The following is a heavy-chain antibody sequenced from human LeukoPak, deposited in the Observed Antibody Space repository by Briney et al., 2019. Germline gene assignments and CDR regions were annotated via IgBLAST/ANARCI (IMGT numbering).Heavy chain of an antibody. CDR1: GGSFNGYY. D-gene: IGHD4-17*01. V-gene: IGHV4-34*01. J-gene: IGHJ4*02. CDR2: INHSGST. CDR3: ARDLGYGEFDY. Sequence: PSETLSLTCAVYGGSFNGYYWSWIRQPPGKGLEWIGEINHSGSTNYNPSLKSRVTISVDTSKNQFSLKLSSVTAADTAVYYCARDLGYGEFDYWGQGTLVTVSS.